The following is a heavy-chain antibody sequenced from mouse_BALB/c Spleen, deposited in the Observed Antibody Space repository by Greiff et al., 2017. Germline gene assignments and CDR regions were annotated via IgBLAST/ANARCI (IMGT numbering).Heavy chain of an antibody. J-gene: IGHJ4*01. CDR3: ARDPTVVATDAMDY. CDR1: GFNIKDTY. CDR2: IDPANGNT. V-gene: IGHV14-3*02. D-gene: IGHD1-1*01. Sequence: VQLKESGAELVKPGASVKLSCTASGFNIKDTYMHWVKQRPEQGLEWIGRIDPANGNTKYDPKFQGKATITADTSSNTAYLQLSSLTSEDTAVYYCARDPTVVATDAMDYWGQGTSVTVSS.